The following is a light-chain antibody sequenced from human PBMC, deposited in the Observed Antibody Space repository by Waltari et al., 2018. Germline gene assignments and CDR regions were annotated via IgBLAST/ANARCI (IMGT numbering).Light chain of an antibody. CDR2: DAS. CDR1: QSVARY. Sequence: EIVLTQSPATLSLSPGERATRSCRASQSVARYLAWYQQKPGQAPRLLIYDASNRATGIPARFSGSGSGTDFTLTISGLEADDFAVYFCQQRGNSPTTFGQGTRLEI. V-gene: IGKV3-11*01. CDR3: QQRGNSPTT. J-gene: IGKJ5*01.